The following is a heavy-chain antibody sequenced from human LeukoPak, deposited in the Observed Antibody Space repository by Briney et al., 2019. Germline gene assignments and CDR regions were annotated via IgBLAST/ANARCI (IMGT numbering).Heavy chain of an antibody. J-gene: IGHJ3*02. D-gene: IGHD6-19*01. Sequence: GGSLRLSCAASGFTVSSNYMSWVRQAPGKGLEWVSVLYSGGNTYYADSVKGRFTISRDSSKNTLYLQMNSLRAEDTAVYYCARDFFGWGYDVSDIWGQGTLVTVSS. CDR1: GFTVSSNY. CDR2: LYSGGNT. CDR3: ARDFFGWGYDVSDI. V-gene: IGHV3-53*01.